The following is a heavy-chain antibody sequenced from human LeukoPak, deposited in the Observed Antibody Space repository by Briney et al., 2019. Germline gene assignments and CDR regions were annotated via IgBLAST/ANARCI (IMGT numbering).Heavy chain of an antibody. J-gene: IGHJ4*02. CDR2: ISSSSSYI. V-gene: IGHV3-21*01. CDR1: GFTFSSYS. D-gene: IGHD1-26*01. CDR3: ARLWVVGATRTGFDY. Sequence: GGSLRLSCAASGFTFSSYSMNWVRQAPGKGLEWVSSISSSSSYIYYADSVKGRFTISGDNAKNSLYLQMNSLRAEDTAVYYCARLWVVGATRTGFDYWGQGTLVTVSS.